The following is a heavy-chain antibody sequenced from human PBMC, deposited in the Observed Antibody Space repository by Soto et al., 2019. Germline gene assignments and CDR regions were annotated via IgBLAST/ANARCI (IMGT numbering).Heavy chain of an antibody. CDR3: ARRDTSGFLRYFDN. Sequence: ASVKVSCKSSGGTFSSFINYPINWVRQAPGQGLEWMGGIVPNVGTVNYAQKFRGKVTITADKSTGTAYMELSSLRSEDTALYYCARRDTSGFLRYFDNWGQGTQVTISS. CDR1: GGTFSSFINYP. CDR2: IVPNVGTV. J-gene: IGHJ4*02. D-gene: IGHD3-3*01. V-gene: IGHV1-69*06.